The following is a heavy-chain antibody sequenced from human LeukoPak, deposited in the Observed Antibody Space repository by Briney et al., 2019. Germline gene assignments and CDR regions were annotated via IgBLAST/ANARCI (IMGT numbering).Heavy chain of an antibody. Sequence: GGSLRLSCAASGFTFSSYAMSWVRQAPGKGLEWVSAISGSGGSTYYPDSVKGRFTISRDNSKNTLYLQMNSPRAEDTAVYYCAKFLPTHIVVANYYFDYWGQGTLVTVSS. J-gene: IGHJ4*02. CDR3: AKFLPTHIVVANYYFDY. V-gene: IGHV3-23*01. CDR2: ISGSGGST. CDR1: GFTFSSYA. D-gene: IGHD2-21*01.